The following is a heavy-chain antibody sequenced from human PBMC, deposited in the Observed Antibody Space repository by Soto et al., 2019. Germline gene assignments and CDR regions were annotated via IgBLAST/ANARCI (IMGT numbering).Heavy chain of an antibody. CDR2: ISSSGSTI. CDR1: GFTFSDYY. CDR3: ARDLRVTYFDN. V-gene: IGHV3-11*01. Sequence: GGSLRLSCAASGFTFSDYYMSWIRQAPGKGLEWVSYISSSGSTIYYAGSVKGRFTISRDNAKNSLYLQMNSLTAADTAVYYCARDLRVTYFDNWGQGTLVTVSS. D-gene: IGHD2-21*02. J-gene: IGHJ4*02.